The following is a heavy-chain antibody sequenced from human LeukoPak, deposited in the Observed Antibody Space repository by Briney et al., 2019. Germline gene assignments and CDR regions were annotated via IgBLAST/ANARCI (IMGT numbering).Heavy chain of an antibody. D-gene: IGHD2-2*01. Sequence: PGGSLRLSCAASGFTFSSYEMNWVRQAPGKGLEWVSYISSSGSTIYYADSVKGRFTISRVNAKNSLYLQMNSLRAEDTAVYYCARGCQYQLLYYYYYYYMDVWGKGTTVTISS. CDR2: ISSSGSTI. V-gene: IGHV3-48*03. J-gene: IGHJ6*03. CDR3: ARGCQYQLLYYYYYYYMDV. CDR1: GFTFSSYE.